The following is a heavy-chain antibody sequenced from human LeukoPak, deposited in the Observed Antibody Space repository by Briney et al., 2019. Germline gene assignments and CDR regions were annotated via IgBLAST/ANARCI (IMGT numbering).Heavy chain of an antibody. J-gene: IGHJ3*02. D-gene: IGHD3-3*01. CDR2: ISGSCDST. CDR1: GFTFTTYA. V-gene: IGHV3-23*01. CDR3: AKDKTYDDFWSGHDAFDS. Sequence: RPGGSLRLSCAASGFTFTTYAMSWVRQAPGKGLEWVSVISGSCDSTYYADSVKGRFTIPRDISKNTLYLQMKSLRAGDTAVYYGAKDKTYDDFWSGHDAFDSWGQGTMVTVSS.